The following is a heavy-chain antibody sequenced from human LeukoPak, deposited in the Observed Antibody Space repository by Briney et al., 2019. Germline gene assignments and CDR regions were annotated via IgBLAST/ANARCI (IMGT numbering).Heavy chain of an antibody. CDR2: ISASGAST. J-gene: IGHJ4*02. V-gene: IGHV3-23*01. CDR3: AKGSGSGWYSGFDF. CDR1: GFTFSNYA. D-gene: IGHD6-19*01. Sequence: GGALRLSCAASGFTFSNYAMSWVRQAPGKGVEWVSAISASGASTYYADSVKARFTISRDNSKNSLYLQMSSLRGEDTAVYFCAKGSGSGWYSGFDFWGQGTLLTVSS.